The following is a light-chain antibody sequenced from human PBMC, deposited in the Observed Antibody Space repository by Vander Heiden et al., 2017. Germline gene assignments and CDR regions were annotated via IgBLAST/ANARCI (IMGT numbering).Light chain of an antibody. Sequence: EIVMTQSPATLSVSPGERANVYCSASQSVSNNLAWYQQKPGQAPRLLIYAAYTRATNIPTRFSGSGSGTDFTLTISSLQSEDFALYYCQQYKNWPLTFGGGAKVEIK. J-gene: IGKJ4*01. CDR2: AAY. CDR1: QSVSNN. CDR3: QQYKNWPLT. V-gene: IGKV3-15*01.